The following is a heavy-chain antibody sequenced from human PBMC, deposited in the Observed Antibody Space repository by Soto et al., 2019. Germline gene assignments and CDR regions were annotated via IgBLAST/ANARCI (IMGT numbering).Heavy chain of an antibody. CDR3: ARGRYGDY. CDR1: GYGFTTYG. D-gene: IGHD1-1*01. V-gene: IGHV1-18*01. Sequence: QVHLVQSGAEVKKPGASVKVSCKGSGYGFTTYGITWVRQAPGQGLECMAWISAHNGNTNYAQKLQGRVTVTRETSTSTAYMELRSLRSDDTAVYYCARGRYGDYWGQGALVTVSS. J-gene: IGHJ4*02. CDR2: ISAHNGNT.